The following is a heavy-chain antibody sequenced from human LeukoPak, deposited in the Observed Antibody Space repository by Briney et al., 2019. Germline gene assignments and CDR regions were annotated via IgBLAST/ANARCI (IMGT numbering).Heavy chain of an antibody. CDR1: GFTFSSYR. CDR3: AKAGDTAMVDYFDY. Sequence: AGGSLRLSCAASGFTFSSYRMNWVRQAPGKGLEWVSSISSSSSYIYYADSVKGRFTISRDNAKNSLYLQMNSLRAEDTAVYYCAKAGDTAMVDYFDYWGQGTLVTVPS. D-gene: IGHD5-18*01. V-gene: IGHV3-21*01. J-gene: IGHJ4*02. CDR2: ISSSSSYI.